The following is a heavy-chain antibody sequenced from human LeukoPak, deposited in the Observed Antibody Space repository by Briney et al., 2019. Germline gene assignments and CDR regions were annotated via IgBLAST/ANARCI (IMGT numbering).Heavy chain of an antibody. V-gene: IGHV3-30*18. D-gene: IGHD1-26*01. J-gene: IGHJ4*02. Sequence: GRSLRLSCAASGFTFSSYGMHWVRQAPGKGLEWVAVISYDGSNKYYADSVKGRFTISRDNSKNTLYLQMNSLRAEDTVVYYCAKGSGRPYYFDYWGQGTLVTVSS. CDR2: ISYDGSNK. CDR1: GFTFSSYG. CDR3: AKGSGRPYYFDY.